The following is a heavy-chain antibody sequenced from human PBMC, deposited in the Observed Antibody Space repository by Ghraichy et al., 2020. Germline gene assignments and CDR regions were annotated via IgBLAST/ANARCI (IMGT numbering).Heavy chain of an antibody. CDR3: ANGRFLAGHNYSMDV. J-gene: IGHJ6*04. V-gene: IGHV3-23*01. CDR1: GFNFNNYA. D-gene: IGHD3-3*01. Sequence: GGSLRLSCAAAGFNFNNYAMTWVRQAPGKGLEWVACISVSGDRTYYADSVKGRFTISRDNSKKMVNLQMNRLRVEDTAVYYCANGRFLAGHNYSMDVWGKGNTVTGSS. CDR2: ISVSGDRT.